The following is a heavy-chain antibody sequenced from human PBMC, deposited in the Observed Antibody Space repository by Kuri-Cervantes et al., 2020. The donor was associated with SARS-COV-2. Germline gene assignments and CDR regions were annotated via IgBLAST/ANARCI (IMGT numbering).Heavy chain of an antibody. D-gene: IGHD5-18*01. J-gene: IGHJ6*02. CDR1: GFTFSSYS. CDR2: ISSSSYI. CDR3: ASGTAMVTASYYYGMDV. V-gene: IGHV3-21*01. Sequence: GESLKISCAASGFTFSSYSMNWVRQAPGKGLEWVSSISSSSYIYYADSVKGRFTISRDNAKNSLYLQMNSLRAEDTAVYYCASGTAMVTASYYYGMDVWGQGTTVTVSS.